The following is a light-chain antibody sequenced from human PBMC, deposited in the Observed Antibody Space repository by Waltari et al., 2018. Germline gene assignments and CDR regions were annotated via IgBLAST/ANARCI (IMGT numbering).Light chain of an antibody. CDR2: VVS. CDR3: SSYTTTSTRR. Sequence: QSALTQPASVSGSPGQSITISCTGTRSDVGAYNYVSWYPQHQGTAPTLIIYVVSYRPPGSSNRFSGFKSGNTASLTTSGLQTEDEADYYCSSYTTTSTRRFGGGTKLTVL. J-gene: IGLJ2*01. V-gene: IGLV2-14*03. CDR1: RSDVGAYNY.